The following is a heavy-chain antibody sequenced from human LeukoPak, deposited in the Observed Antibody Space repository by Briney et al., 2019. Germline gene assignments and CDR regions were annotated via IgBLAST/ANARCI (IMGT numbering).Heavy chain of an antibody. V-gene: IGHV5-51*01. CDR1: GYSFSNYW. J-gene: IGHJ4*02. Sequence: GESLKISCKGSGYSFSNYWFGWVRQMPGKGLELMGIIYPGDSNPRYSPSFQGQVTISADKSISTAYLQCSSLKASDTAIYYCARDDRWPAYYFDFWGQGTLAPVSS. D-gene: IGHD3-16*01. CDR2: IYPGDSNP. CDR3: ARDDRWPAYYFDF.